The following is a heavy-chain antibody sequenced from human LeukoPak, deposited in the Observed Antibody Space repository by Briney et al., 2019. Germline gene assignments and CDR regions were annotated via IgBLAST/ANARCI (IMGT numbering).Heavy chain of an antibody. D-gene: IGHD3-9*01. J-gene: IGHJ4*02. CDR1: GYTFTRNY. CDR2: INPSGGST. Sequence: ASVKVSCKASGYTFTRNYIHWVRQAPGQGLEWMGIINPSGGSTSYAQKIQGRVTMTRDTSTSTVYMELTSLRSEDTAVYYCARPDRLALDYWGQGTQVTVSS. CDR3: ARPDRLALDY. V-gene: IGHV1-46*01.